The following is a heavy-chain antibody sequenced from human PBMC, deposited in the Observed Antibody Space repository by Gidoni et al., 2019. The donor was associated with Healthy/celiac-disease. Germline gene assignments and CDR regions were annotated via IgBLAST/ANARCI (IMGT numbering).Heavy chain of an antibody. Sequence: EVQLVESGGGLVKPGGYLRLSCAASGFTVSSYSMNWVRQAPGKGLEWVSSISSSSSYIYYADSVKGRFTISRDNAKNSLYLQMNSLRAEDTAVYYCARDFREVAATPTDYWGQGTLVTVSS. CDR3: ARDFREVAATPTDY. J-gene: IGHJ4*02. CDR2: ISSSSSYI. V-gene: IGHV3-21*01. D-gene: IGHD2-15*01. CDR1: GFTVSSYS.